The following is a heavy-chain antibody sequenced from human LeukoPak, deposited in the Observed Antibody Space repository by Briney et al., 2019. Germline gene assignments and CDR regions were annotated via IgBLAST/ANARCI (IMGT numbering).Heavy chain of an antibody. Sequence: SPSETLSLTCTVSGYSISSGYYWGWIRQPPGKGLECIGSIYHSGSTYYNPSLKSRVTISVDTSKSQFSLKLSSVTAADTAVCYCARSFLGVYYFDYWGQGTLVTVSS. V-gene: IGHV4-38-2*02. CDR3: ARSFLGVYYFDY. CDR1: GYSISSGYY. D-gene: IGHD6-13*01. CDR2: IYHSGST. J-gene: IGHJ4*02.